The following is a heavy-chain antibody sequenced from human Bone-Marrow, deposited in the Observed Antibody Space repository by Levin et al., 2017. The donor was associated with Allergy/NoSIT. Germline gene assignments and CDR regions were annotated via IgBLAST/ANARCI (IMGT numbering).Heavy chain of an antibody. V-gene: IGHV3-23*01. CDR2: IIGSGSAT. J-gene: IGHJ1*01. CDR3: AKMEQQLVQGTFRE. CDR1: GFTSGYFA. D-gene: IGHD1-1*01. Sequence: QPGGSLRLSCAASGFTSGYFAMSWVRQTPGKGLEWVSSIIGSGSATYYAESVRGRFTISRDESKNTLYLQMNNLSADDTALYYCAKMEQQLVQGTFREWGQGTLVTVSS.